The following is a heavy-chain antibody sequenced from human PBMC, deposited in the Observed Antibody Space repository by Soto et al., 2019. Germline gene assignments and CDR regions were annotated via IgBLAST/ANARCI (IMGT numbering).Heavy chain of an antibody. CDR2: ISSSGSTI. CDR3: AREAAARLFDY. Sequence: GSLRLSCAASGFTFRSYWIHWVRQVPGKGLEWVSYISSSGSTIYYADSVKGRFTISRDNAKNSLYLQMNSLRAEDTAVYYCAREAAARLFDYWGQGTLVTVSS. V-gene: IGHV3-48*04. J-gene: IGHJ4*02. D-gene: IGHD6-13*01. CDR1: GFTFRSYW.